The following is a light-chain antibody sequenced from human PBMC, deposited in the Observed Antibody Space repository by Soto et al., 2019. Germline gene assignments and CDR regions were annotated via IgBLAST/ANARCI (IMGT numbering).Light chain of an antibody. Sequence: QSVLTQPASVSGSPGQSITISCTGTSSDVGSYDVVSWYRQHPGKAPKLMIYVGSKRPSGVSTRFSGSKSGNTASLTISGLQAEDEADYYCCSYAGSNTYWVFGGGTKLTVL. CDR2: VGS. J-gene: IGLJ3*02. CDR3: CSYAGSNTYWV. V-gene: IGLV2-23*01. CDR1: SSDVGSYDV.